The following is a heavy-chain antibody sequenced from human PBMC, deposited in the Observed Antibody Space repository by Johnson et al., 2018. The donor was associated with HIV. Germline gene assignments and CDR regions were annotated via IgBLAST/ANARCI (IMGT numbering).Heavy chain of an antibody. V-gene: IGHV3-30*14. CDR1: EFTFSNYA. CDR3: ARAGDYDAFDI. Sequence: QVRLVESGGGVVQPGRSLRLSCAASEFTFSNYAIHWVRQAPGKGLEWVAVISYDGTNKYYADLVKGRFTISRDNSKNTLYLQMNSLRAEDTAVYYCARAGDYDAFDIWGQGTMVTVSS. D-gene: IGHD3-16*01. J-gene: IGHJ3*02. CDR2: ISYDGTNK.